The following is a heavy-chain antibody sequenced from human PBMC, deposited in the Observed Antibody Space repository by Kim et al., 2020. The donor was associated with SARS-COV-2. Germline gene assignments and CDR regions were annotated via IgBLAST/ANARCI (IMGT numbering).Heavy chain of an antibody. CDR2: IYYSGST. V-gene: IGHV4-39*07. J-gene: IGHJ5*02. Sequence: SETLSLTCTVSGGSISSSSYYWGWIRQPPGKGLEWIGSIYYSGSTYYNPSLKSRVTISVDTSKNQFSLKLSSVTAADTAVYYCARGVGFNPKLDWFDPWGQGTLVTVSS. CDR3: ARGVGFNPKLDWFDP. CDR1: GGSISSSSYY. D-gene: IGHD6-6*01.